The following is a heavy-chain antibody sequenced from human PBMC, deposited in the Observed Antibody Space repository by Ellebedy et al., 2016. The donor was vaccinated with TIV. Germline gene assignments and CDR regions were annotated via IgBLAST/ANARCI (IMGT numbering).Heavy chain of an antibody. CDR2: ISGEGGSS. CDR3: TKDSGWEHEY. Sequence: PAGSLRLSCECSGFTFRQFGMSWVRQTPGKGLEWVSSISGEGGSSYYADSVRGRFTISRDISKNTLYLQMNSLRAEETALYYCTKDSGWEHEYWGQGTLVTISS. J-gene: IGHJ4*02. CDR1: GFTFRQFG. D-gene: IGHD3-10*01. V-gene: IGHV3-23*01.